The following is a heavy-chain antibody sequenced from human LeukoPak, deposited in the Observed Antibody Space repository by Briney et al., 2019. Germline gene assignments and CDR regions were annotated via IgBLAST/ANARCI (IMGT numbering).Heavy chain of an antibody. D-gene: IGHD2-15*01. V-gene: IGHV3-21*01. Sequence: GGSLRLSCAASGFTFSSYSMNWVRQAPGKGLEWVSSISSSSSYIYYADSVKGRFTISRDNAKNSLYLQMNSLRAEDTAVYYCARGGARGGSCSFDYWGQGTLVTVSP. J-gene: IGHJ4*02. CDR3: ARGGARGGSCSFDY. CDR2: ISSSSSYI. CDR1: GFTFSSYS.